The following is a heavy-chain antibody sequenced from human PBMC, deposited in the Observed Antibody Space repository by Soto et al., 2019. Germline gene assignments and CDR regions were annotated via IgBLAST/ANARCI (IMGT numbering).Heavy chain of an antibody. D-gene: IGHD5-18*01. CDR2: IYSGGNT. Sequence: PGGSLRLSCAASGFNFSGSYLTWVRRAQGKGLEWVSVIYSGGNTYYADSVKGRFIISRDDSKNTLSLQMNSLRVDDTAVYYCARGVTPDLWGRGTLVTVS. CDR1: GFNFSGSY. CDR3: ARGVTPDL. V-gene: IGHV3-53*01. J-gene: IGHJ2*01.